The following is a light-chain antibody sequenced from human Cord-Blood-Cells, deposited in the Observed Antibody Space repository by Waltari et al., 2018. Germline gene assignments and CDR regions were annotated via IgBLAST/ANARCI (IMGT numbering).Light chain of an antibody. CDR1: QSISSY. J-gene: IGKJ1*01. V-gene: IGKV1-39*01. CDR2: AAS. CDR3: QQSYSTPPT. Sequence: DIQMTQSPYSLSASVGDRVTITCRASQSISSYLNWYQQKPGKAPKLLIYAASSLQSVCPSRFRGSGSGTYFTLTISSLQPEDFATYYCQQSYSTPPTFGQGTKVEIK.